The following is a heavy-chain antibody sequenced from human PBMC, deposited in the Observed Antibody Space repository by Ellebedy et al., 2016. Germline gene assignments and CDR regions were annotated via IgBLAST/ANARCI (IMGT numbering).Heavy chain of an antibody. D-gene: IGHD3-10*01. J-gene: IGHJ6*02. CDR1: GGSVSSGSYY. CDR3: ARDRGVRGVIGYYYYGMDV. Sequence: SETLSLTXIVSGGSVSSGSYYWSWIRQPPGKGLEWIGYIYYSGSTNYNPSLKSRVTISVDTSKNQFSLKLSSVTAADTAVYYCARDRGVRGVIGYYYYGMDVWGQGTTVTVSS. V-gene: IGHV4-61*01. CDR2: IYYSGST.